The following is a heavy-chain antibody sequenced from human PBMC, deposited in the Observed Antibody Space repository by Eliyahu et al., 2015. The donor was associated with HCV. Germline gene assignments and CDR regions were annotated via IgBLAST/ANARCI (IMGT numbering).Heavy chain of an antibody. CDR2: INPNSGGT. CDR3: ARVLTLQLWPNWFDP. J-gene: IGHJ5*02. D-gene: IGHD5-18*01. CDR1: GYTFTGYY. V-gene: IGHV1-2*02. Sequence: QVQLVQSGAEVKKPGASVKVSCKASGYTFTGYYMHWVRQAPGQGLEWMGWINPNSGGTNYAQKFQGRVTMTRDTSISTAYMELSRLRSDDTAVYYCARVLTLQLWPNWFDPWGQGTLVTVSS.